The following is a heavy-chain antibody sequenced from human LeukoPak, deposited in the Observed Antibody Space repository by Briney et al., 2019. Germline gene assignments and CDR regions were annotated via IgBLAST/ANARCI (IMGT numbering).Heavy chain of an antibody. J-gene: IGHJ4*02. D-gene: IGHD5-12*01. Sequence: GASLQIPCQGSGSNFTSYWIGWVRQLPGKGLEWMGIIYPGDSDTRYSPSFQGQVTISADKSISTAYLQWSSLKASDTAMYYCARHSNIYSGYDFIDYWGQGTLVTVSS. V-gene: IGHV5-51*01. CDR2: IYPGDSDT. CDR1: GSNFTSYW. CDR3: ARHSNIYSGYDFIDY.